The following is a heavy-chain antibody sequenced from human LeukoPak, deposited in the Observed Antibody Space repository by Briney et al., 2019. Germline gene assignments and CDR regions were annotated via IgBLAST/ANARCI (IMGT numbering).Heavy chain of an antibody. CDR3: AKDPARTTVTTNGY. Sequence: GGSLRLSCAASGFTFSVYAMAWVRQAPGKGLEWVSAISGSGGSTYYADSVKGRFTISRDNSKNTLYLQMNSLRAEDTAVYYCAKDPARTTVTTNGYWGQGTLVTVSS. CDR1: GFTFSVYA. D-gene: IGHD4-17*01. V-gene: IGHV3-23*01. CDR2: ISGSGGST. J-gene: IGHJ4*02.